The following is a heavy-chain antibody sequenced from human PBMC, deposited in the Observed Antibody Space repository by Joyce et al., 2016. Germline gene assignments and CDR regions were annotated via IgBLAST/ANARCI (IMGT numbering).Heavy chain of an antibody. J-gene: IGHJ4*02. CDR2: LSSSSSYI. CDR3: ARSSYTNGIFDY. Sequence: EVQLVESGGGLVKPGGSLRLSCAASGFTFSSYSMVWVRQGPGKGLEWVSSLSSSSSYIKYTDSVTGRFTISRDNAKNSLYLQMNSLRVEDTAVYYCARSSYTNGIFDYWGQGTLVTVSS. V-gene: IGHV3-21*01. D-gene: IGHD2-8*01. CDR1: GFTFSSYS.